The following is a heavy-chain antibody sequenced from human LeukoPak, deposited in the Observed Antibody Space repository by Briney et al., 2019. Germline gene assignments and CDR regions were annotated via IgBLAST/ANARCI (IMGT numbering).Heavy chain of an antibody. V-gene: IGHV4-59*08. CDR2: IYYSGST. CDR3: ARYDFGSGWYYFDY. CDR1: GGSISSYY. Sequence: PSETLSLTCTVSGGSISSYYWSWIRQPPGKGLEWIGYIYYSGSTNYNPSLKSRVTISVDTSKNQFSLKLSSVTAADTAVYYCARYDFGSGWYYFDYWGQGTLVTVSS. D-gene: IGHD6-19*01. J-gene: IGHJ4*02.